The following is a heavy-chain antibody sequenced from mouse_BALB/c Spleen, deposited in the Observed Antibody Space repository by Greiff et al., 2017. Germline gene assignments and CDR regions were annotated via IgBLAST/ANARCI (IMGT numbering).Heavy chain of an antibody. CDR3: ARATAGFDY. CDR1: GYSITSGYY. V-gene: IGHV3-6*02. J-gene: IGHJ2*01. D-gene: IGHD1-2*01. Sequence: ESGPGLVKPSQSLSLTCSVTGYSITSGYYWNWIRQFPGNKLEWMGYISYDGSNNYNPSLKNRISITRDTSKNQFFLKLNSVTTEDTATYYCARATAGFDYWGQGTTLTVSS. CDR2: ISYDGSN.